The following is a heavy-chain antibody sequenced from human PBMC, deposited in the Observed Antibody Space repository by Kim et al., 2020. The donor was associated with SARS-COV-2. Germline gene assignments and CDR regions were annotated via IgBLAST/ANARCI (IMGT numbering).Heavy chain of an antibody. D-gene: IGHD2-8*02. Sequence: SVKVSCKASGGTFSSYAISWVRQAPGQGLEWMGGIIPIFGTANYAQKFQGRVTITADESTSTAYMELSSLRSEDTAVYYCARAGAGAYCTGGVCYPYAFDIWGQGTMVTVSS. CDR1: GGTFSSYA. V-gene: IGHV1-69*13. CDR3: ARAGAGAYCTGGVCYPYAFDI. J-gene: IGHJ3*02. CDR2: IIPIFGTA.